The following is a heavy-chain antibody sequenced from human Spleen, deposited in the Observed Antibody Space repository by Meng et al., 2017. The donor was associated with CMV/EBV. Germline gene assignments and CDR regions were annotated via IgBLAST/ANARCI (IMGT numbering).Heavy chain of an antibody. V-gene: IGHV3-30-3*01. CDR1: GFTFSSYA. J-gene: IGHJ3*02. Sequence: GESLKISCAASGFTFSSYAMHWVRQAPGKGLEWVAVISYDGSNKYYADSVKGRFTISRDNSKNTLYLQMNSLRAEDTAVYYCAKVNGDYDDAFDIWGQGTMVTVSS. CDR2: ISYDGSNK. CDR3: AKVNGDYDDAFDI. D-gene: IGHD4-17*01.